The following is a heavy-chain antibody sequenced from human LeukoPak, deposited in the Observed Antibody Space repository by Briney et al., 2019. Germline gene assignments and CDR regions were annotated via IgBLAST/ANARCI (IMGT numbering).Heavy chain of an antibody. CDR1: GGSISSSSYY. CDR2: IYYSGST. V-gene: IGHV4-39*01. Sequence: SETLALTCTVSGGSISSSSYYWGWIRQPPGKGLEWIGSIYYSGSTYYNPSLKSRVTISVDTSKNQFSLKLSSVTAADTAVYYCARPSLPTVTTKALDAFDIWGQGTMVTVSS. J-gene: IGHJ3*02. D-gene: IGHD4-17*01. CDR3: ARPSLPTVTTKALDAFDI.